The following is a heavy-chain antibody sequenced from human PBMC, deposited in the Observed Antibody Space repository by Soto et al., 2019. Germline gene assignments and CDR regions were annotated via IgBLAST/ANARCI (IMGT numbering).Heavy chain of an antibody. CDR2: INLDGSEQ. D-gene: IGHD3-9*01. V-gene: IGHV3-7*03. CDR3: SRENWFQDY. CDR1: GFTFTRYY. Sequence: LRLSCVASGFTFTRYYMTWVRQAPGKGLEWVASINLDGSEQFYVDSVKGRFVISRDNARSSLYLQMNSLRAEDTALYFCSRENWFQDYWGPGTLVTVSS. J-gene: IGHJ4*02.